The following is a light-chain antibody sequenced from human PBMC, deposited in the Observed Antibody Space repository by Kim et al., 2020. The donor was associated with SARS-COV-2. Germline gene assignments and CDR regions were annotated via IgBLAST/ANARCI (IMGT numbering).Light chain of an antibody. CDR1: QSVLHISNNKNY. J-gene: IGKJ5*01. CDR3: QQYYSPPPSIT. CDR2: WAS. Sequence: DIVMTQSPDSLAVSLGERATINCKSSQSVLHISNNKNYLAWYQQKPGPPPKLLIFWASTRESGVPDRFSGSGSGTDFTLTISSLQAEDVAVYYCQQYYSPPPSITFGQGTRLEIK. V-gene: IGKV4-1*01.